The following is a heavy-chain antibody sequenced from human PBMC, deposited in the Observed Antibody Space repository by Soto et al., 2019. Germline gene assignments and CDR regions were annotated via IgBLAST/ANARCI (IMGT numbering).Heavy chain of an antibody. V-gene: IGHV4-34*01. Sequence: SETLSLTCADYGGSFSGYYWSWIRQPPGKGLEWIGEINHSGSTNYNPSLKSRVTISVDTSKNQFSLKLSSVTAADTAVYYCARGSSGWYYYYYYGMDVWGQGTTVTVSS. J-gene: IGHJ6*02. CDR1: GGSFSGYY. CDR2: INHSGST. CDR3: ARGSSGWYYYYYYGMDV. D-gene: IGHD6-19*01.